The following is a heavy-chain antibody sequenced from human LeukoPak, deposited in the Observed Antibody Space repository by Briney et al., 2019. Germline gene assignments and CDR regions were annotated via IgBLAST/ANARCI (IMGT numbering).Heavy chain of an antibody. V-gene: IGHV4-59*01. CDR1: GGSISSYY. J-gene: IGHJ6*02. CDR3: ARAIKNGMDA. Sequence: PSETLSLTCTVSGGSISSYYWSWIRQPPGKGLEWIGYIYYSGSTNYNPSLKSRVTISVDTSKNQFSLKLSSVTAADTAVYYCARAIKNGMDAWGQGTTVTVSS. CDR2: IYYSGST.